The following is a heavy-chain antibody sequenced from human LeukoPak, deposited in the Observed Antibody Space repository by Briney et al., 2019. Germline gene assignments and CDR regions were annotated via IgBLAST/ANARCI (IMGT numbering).Heavy chain of an antibody. J-gene: IGHJ4*02. Sequence: GGSLRLSCAASGFTFSSYAMSWVRQAPGMGLEWVSAISGSGGSTYYADSVKGRFTISRDNSKNTLYLQMNSLRAEDTAVYYCAKSRGYCSSTSCYLDYWGQGTLVTVSS. CDR3: AKSRGYCSSTSCYLDY. CDR1: GFTFSSYA. V-gene: IGHV3-23*01. D-gene: IGHD2-2*01. CDR2: ISGSGGST.